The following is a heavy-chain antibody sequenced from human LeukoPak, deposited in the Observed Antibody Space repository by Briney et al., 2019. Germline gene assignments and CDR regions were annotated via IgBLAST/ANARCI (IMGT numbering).Heavy chain of an antibody. J-gene: IGHJ4*02. CDR2: IIPIFGTA. D-gene: IGHD5-24*01. V-gene: IGHV1-69*05. CDR3: ARARRDGYPNDY. CDR1: GGTFSSYA. Sequence: ASVKVSCKASGGTFSSYAISWVRQAPGQGLEWMGGIIPIFGTANYAQKFQGRVTITTDESTSTAYMELSSLRSEDTAVYYCARARRDGYPNDYWGQGILVTVSS.